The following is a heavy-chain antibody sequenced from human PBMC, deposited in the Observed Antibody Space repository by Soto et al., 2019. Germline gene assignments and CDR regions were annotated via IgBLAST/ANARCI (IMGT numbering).Heavy chain of an antibody. V-gene: IGHV3-9*01. Sequence: ESGGGLVQPGRSLRLSCAASGFTFDDSAMHWVRQPPGKGLEWVSGIGSNSGGIGYADSVKGRFTTSRDNAKNSLYLQMNSLSAEDTALYYCAKGLSEGYFDYWGKGTLVTVSS. J-gene: IGHJ4*02. CDR3: AKGLSEGYFDY. CDR1: GFTFDDSA. CDR2: IGSNSGGI.